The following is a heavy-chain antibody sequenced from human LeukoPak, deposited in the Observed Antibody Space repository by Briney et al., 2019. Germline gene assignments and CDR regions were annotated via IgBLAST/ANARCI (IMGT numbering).Heavy chain of an antibody. CDR3: ARAGVNYYGSGSYYHY. D-gene: IGHD3-10*01. Sequence: ASVKVSCKASGYTFTSYDINWVRQATGQGLEWMGWMNPNSGNTGYAQKFQGRVTMTRDTSTSTVYMELSSLRSEDTAVYYCARAGVNYYGSGSYYHYWGQGTLVTVSS. CDR2: MNPNSGNT. V-gene: IGHV1-8*02. CDR1: GYTFTSYD. J-gene: IGHJ4*02.